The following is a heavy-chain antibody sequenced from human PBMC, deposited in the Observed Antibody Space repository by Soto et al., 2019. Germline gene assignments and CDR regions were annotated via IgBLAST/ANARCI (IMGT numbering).Heavy chain of an antibody. V-gene: IGHV5-51*01. J-gene: IGHJ3*02. CDR3: AGLNGYCSGGSCPSPAFDI. Sequence: GESLKISCKGSGYSFTSYWIGWVRQMPGKGLEWMGIIYPGDSDTRYSPSFQGQVTISADKSISTAYLQWSSLKASDTAMYYCAGLNGYCSGGSCPSPAFDIWGQGTMVTVSS. CDR1: GYSFTSYW. D-gene: IGHD2-15*01. CDR2: IYPGDSDT.